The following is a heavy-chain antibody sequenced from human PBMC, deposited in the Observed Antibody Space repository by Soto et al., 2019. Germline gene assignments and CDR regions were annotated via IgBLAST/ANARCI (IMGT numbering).Heavy chain of an antibody. CDR3: ARSMVRGVIIPYYYYGMDV. CDR2: IYYSGST. Sequence: SETLSLTCTVSGGSISSYYWGWIRQPPGKGLEWIGYIYYSGSTNYNPSLKSRVTISVDTSKNQFSLKLSSVTAADTAVYYCARSMVRGVIIPYYYYGMDVWGQGTTVTVSS. V-gene: IGHV4-59*01. D-gene: IGHD3-10*01. J-gene: IGHJ6*02. CDR1: GGSISSYY.